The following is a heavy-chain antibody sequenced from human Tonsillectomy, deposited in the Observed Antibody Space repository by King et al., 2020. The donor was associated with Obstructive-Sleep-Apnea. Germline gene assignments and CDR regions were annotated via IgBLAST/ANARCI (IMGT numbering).Heavy chain of an antibody. CDR2: MNPNTGHT. J-gene: IGHJ6*02. V-gene: IGHV1-8*01. CDR1: GYTFTSYD. Sequence: QLVQSGAEVRKPGASVKVSCKASGYTFTSYDINWVRQATGQGLEWMGWMNPNTGHTGYAQRFQGRVTMTTNTSISTAYMELSSLKSEDTAVYYCATLLYSSSWYYYYGMDVWGQGPTVTVSS. D-gene: IGHD6-13*01. CDR3: ATLLYSSSWYYYYGMDV.